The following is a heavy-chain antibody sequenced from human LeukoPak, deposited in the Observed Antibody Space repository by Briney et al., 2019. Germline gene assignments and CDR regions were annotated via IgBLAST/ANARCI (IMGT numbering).Heavy chain of an antibody. CDR2: IIPIFGTA. CDR1: GGTFSSYA. V-gene: IGHV1-69*13. J-gene: IGHJ4*02. Sequence: SVKVSCKASGGTFSSYAISWVRQAPGQGLEWMGGIIPIFGTANYAQKFQGRVTITADESTSTAYMELSSLRSEDTAVYYCASDMSYSGYYIDYWGQGTLVTVSS. CDR3: ASDMSYSGYYIDY. D-gene: IGHD3-3*01.